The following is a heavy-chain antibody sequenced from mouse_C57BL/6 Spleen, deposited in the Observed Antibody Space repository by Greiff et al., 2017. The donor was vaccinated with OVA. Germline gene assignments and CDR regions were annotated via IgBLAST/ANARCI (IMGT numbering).Heavy chain of an antibody. D-gene: IGHD2-1*01. CDR2: ISSGGSYT. CDR3: ARQNDGNPWFAY. J-gene: IGHJ3*01. Sequence: EVKLMESGGDLVKPGGSLKLSCAASGFTFSSYGMSWVRQTPDKRLEWVATISSGGSYTYYPDSVKGRFTISRDNAKNTLYLQMSSLKSEDTAMYYCARQNDGNPWFAYWGQGTLVTVSA. CDR1: GFTFSSYG. V-gene: IGHV5-6*01.